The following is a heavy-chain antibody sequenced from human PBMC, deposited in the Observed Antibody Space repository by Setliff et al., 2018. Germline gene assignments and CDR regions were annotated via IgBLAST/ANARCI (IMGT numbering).Heavy chain of an antibody. CDR1: GYTFSANA. D-gene: IGHD3-22*01. Sequence: ASVKVSCKASGYTFSANAIHWVRQAPGQRLEWMGFIYTDNGNTKYSKNFQDRVAITKDTSASTAYMELSSLTSEDTAVYYCARDRKEVVISPSQAAFDIWGQGTMVTVSS. J-gene: IGHJ3*02. CDR2: IYTDNGNT. CDR3: ARDRKEVVISPSQAAFDI. V-gene: IGHV1-3*04.